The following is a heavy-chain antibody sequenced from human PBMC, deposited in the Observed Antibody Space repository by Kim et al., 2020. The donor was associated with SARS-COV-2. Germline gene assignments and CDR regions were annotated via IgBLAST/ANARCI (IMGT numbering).Heavy chain of an antibody. D-gene: IGHD6-13*01. Sequence: GGSLRLSCAASGFTFRSYGMHWVRQAPGKGLEWVAVIWYDGSNKYYADSVKGRFTVSRDNSKNMLYLQMNTLRAEDTAVYYCAKDYLSSWYRGIDYWGQGTLVTVSS. J-gene: IGHJ4*02. CDR1: GFTFRSYG. V-gene: IGHV3-33*03. CDR2: IWYDGSNK. CDR3: AKDYLSSWYRGIDY.